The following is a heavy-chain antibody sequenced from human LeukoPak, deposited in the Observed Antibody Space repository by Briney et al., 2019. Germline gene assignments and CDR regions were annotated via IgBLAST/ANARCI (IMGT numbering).Heavy chain of an antibody. CDR1: GGSISSGSYY. Sequence: PSETLSLTCTVSGGSISSGSYYWSWIRQPAGKGLEWIGRIYTSGSTNYNPSLKSRVTISVDTSKNQFSLKLSSVTAADTAVYYCARRAGAYSHPYDYWGQGTLVTVSS. D-gene: IGHD4/OR15-4a*01. J-gene: IGHJ4*02. V-gene: IGHV4-61*02. CDR3: ARRAGAYSHPYDY. CDR2: IYTSGST.